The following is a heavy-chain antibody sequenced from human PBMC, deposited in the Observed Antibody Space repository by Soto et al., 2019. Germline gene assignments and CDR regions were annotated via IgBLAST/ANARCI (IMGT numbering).Heavy chain of an antibody. J-gene: IGHJ6*03. D-gene: IGHD6-13*01. V-gene: IGHV4-59*08. Sequence: SETLSLTCTVSGGSISSYYWSWIRQPPGKGLEWIGYIYYSGSTNYNSSLKSRVTISVDTSKNQFSLKLSSVTAADTAVYYCASIAGLGYYYMDVWGKGTTVTVSS. CDR1: GGSISSYY. CDR3: ASIAGLGYYYMDV. CDR2: IYYSGST.